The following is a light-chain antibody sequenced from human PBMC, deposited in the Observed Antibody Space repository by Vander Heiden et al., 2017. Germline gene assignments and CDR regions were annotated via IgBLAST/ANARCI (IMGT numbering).Light chain of an antibody. J-gene: IGKJ1*01. V-gene: IGKV1-5*03. CDR2: EAS. Sequence: DIQMTQSPSTLSASVGDRVTITCRASQSISSWVAWYQQKPGQAPKLLIYEASSVESGVPSRFSGSGSGTEFTLTISRLQPDDFATYYCQQYNSYVTFGQGTKVEIK. CDR3: QQYNSYVT. CDR1: QSISSW.